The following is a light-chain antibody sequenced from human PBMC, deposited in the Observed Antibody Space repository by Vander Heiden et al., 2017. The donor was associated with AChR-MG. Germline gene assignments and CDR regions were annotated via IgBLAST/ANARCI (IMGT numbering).Light chain of an antibody. CDR2: GAS. V-gene: IGKV3-20*01. CDR1: QSVSSTY. J-gene: IGKJ2*01. Sequence: ESVLTQSPGTLSLSPGERATLSCRASQSVSSTYLAWYQQKPGQSPRLLIYGASSRATGIPDRFSGSGSGTDFTLTISRLEPEDFAVYYCQQYDRSPMYTFGQGTKLEIK. CDR3: QQYDRSPMYT.